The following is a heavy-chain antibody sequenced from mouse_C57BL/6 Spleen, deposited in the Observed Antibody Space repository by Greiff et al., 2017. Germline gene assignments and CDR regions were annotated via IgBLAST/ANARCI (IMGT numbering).Heavy chain of an antibody. CDR1: GYSFTDYN. D-gene: IGHD2-4*01. Sequence: VQLQQSGPELVKPGASVKISCKASGYSFTDYNMNWVKQSTGKSLEWIGVINPNHGTTSYNQKFKGKATFTVDQSSSTAYMQLNSLTSEDYAVYFCARGDDYDYDPYCAMDYWGQGTSVTVSS. CDR3: ARGDDYDYDPYCAMDY. J-gene: IGHJ4*01. CDR2: INPNHGTT. V-gene: IGHV1-39*01.